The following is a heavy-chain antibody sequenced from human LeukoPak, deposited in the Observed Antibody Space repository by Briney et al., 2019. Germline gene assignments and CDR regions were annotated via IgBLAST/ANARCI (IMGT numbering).Heavy chain of an antibody. V-gene: IGHV5-10-1*01. CDR3: ALFLRRGYLPDY. CDR1: VXNFANHW. CDR2: IDPSESYT. Sequence: GESLRISCRVCVXNFANHWISWARQMPGKGLECMGRIDPSESYTNYSPSFQGHVTISADKSISTAYLQWSSLRASDTAMYYCALFLRRGYLPDYWGQGTLVTVSS. D-gene: IGHD3-22*01. J-gene: IGHJ4*02.